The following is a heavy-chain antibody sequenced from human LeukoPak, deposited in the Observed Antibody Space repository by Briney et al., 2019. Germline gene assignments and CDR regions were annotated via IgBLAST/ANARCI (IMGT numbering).Heavy chain of an antibody. CDR1: GGTFSSYA. V-gene: IGHV1-2*06. Sequence: ASVKVSCKASGGTFSSYAISWVRQAPGQGLEWMGRINPNSGGTNYAQKFQGRVTMTRDTSISTAYMELSRLGSGDTAVYYCASSYSSSWYVRSHYYYYGMDVWGQGTTVTVSS. D-gene: IGHD6-13*01. J-gene: IGHJ6*02. CDR2: INPNSGGT. CDR3: ASSYSSSWYVRSHYYYYGMDV.